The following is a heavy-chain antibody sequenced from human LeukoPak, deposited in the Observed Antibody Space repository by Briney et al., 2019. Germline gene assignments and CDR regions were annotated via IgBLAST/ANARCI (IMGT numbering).Heavy chain of an antibody. J-gene: IGHJ1*01. V-gene: IGHV1-69*13. D-gene: IGHD2-2*01. CDR2: IIPIFGTA. Sequence: ASVKVSCTASGGTFSSYAISWVRQAPGQGLEWMGGIIPIFGTANYAQKFQGRVTITADESTSTAYMELSGLRSEDTAVYYCASSRDCSSTSCSYFQHWGQGTLVTVSS. CDR3: ASSRDCSSTSCSYFQH. CDR1: GGTFSSYA.